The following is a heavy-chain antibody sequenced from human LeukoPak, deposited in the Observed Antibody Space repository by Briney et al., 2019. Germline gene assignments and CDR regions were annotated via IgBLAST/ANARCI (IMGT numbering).Heavy chain of an antibody. CDR1: GFTFSSYS. CDR2: ISSSSSYI. D-gene: IGHD3-9*01. J-gene: IGHJ4*02. V-gene: IGHV3-21*01. CDR3: ARDYAPLRYFDWLPPAPDY. Sequence: GGSLRLSCAASGFTFSSYSMNWVRQAPGKGLEWVSSISSSSSYIYYADSVKGRFTISRDNAKNSLYLQMNSLRAEDTAVYYCARDYAPLRYFDWLPPAPDYWGQGTLVTVSS.